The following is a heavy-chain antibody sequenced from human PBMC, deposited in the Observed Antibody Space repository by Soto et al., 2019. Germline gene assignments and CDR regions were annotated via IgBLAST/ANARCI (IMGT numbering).Heavy chain of an antibody. CDR1: AGSISGYF. CDR3: ARGWSSSWPY. V-gene: IGHV4-59*03. J-gene: IGHJ4*02. Sequence: PSETLSLTXIVSAGSISGYFWSWIRQPPGKGLEWIAFVYDSGSTNYNPSLKSRVTVSVDTSNNQFSLKLISVTAADTAVYYCARGWSSSWPYWGQGTLVTVSS. CDR2: VYDSGST. D-gene: IGHD6-13*01.